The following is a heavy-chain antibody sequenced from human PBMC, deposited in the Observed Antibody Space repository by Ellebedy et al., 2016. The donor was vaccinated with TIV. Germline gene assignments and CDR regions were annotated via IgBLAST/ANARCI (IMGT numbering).Heavy chain of an antibody. V-gene: IGHV1-69*13. CDR3: ARDRKSNGSPAHGNGMDV. D-gene: IGHD2-8*01. Sequence: AASVKVSCKASGGTFSSYGISRVRQAPGQGLEWMGGIIPIVGTTNYAQKFQGRITITADESGSTVYMELSSLRFGDTAVYSCARDRKSNGSPAHGNGMDVWGQGTTVTVSS. J-gene: IGHJ6*02. CDR2: IIPIVGTT. CDR1: GGTFSSYG.